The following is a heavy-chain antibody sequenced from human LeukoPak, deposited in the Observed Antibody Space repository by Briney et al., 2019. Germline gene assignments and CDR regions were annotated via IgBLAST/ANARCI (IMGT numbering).Heavy chain of an antibody. CDR1: GFTFSSYG. D-gene: IGHD2-2*01. V-gene: IGHV3-33*01. J-gene: IGHJ6*02. CDR2: IWYDGSNK. Sequence: GRSLRLSCAASGFTFSSYGMHWVRQAPGKGLEWVAVIWYDGSNKYYADSVKGRFTISRDNSKNTLYLQMNSLRAEDTAVYYCARFLVVPAAIYYYYYGMDVWGQGTTVTV. CDR3: ARFLVVPAAIYYYYYGMDV.